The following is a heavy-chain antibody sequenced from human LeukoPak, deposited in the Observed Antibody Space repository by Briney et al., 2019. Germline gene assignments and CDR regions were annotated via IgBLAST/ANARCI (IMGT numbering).Heavy chain of an antibody. J-gene: IGHJ2*01. CDR2: IYYSGST. CDR1: GGSISSSSYY. Sequence: SETLSLTCTVSGGSISSSSYYWGWIRQPPGKGLEWIGSIYYSGSTYYNPSLKSRVTISVNTSKNQFSLKLSSVTAADTAVYYCARTWVSSGPNFNWYFDLWGRGTLVTVSS. D-gene: IGHD4/OR15-4a*01. V-gene: IGHV4-39*01. CDR3: ARTWVSSGPNFNWYFDL.